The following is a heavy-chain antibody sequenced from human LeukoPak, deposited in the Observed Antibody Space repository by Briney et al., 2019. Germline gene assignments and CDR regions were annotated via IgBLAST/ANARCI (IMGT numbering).Heavy chain of an antibody. J-gene: IGHJ5*02. CDR2: ISSSSSYI. CDR3: ARVTRFDP. V-gene: IGHV3-21*01. Sequence: GGSLRLSCAASGFTFSSYSMNWVRQAPGKGLEWVSSISSSSSYIYYAGSVKGRFTISRDNAKNSLYLQMNSLRAEDTAVYYCARVTRFDPWGQGTLVTVSS. D-gene: IGHD5-18*01. CDR1: GFTFSSYS.